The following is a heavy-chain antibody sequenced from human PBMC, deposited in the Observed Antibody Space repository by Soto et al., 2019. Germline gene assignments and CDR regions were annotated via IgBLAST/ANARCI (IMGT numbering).Heavy chain of an antibody. CDR1: GFTVSSNY. CDR3: AREKKPGIGGYSGYDRGIFDY. Sequence: GGSLRLSCAASGFTVSSNYMSWVRQAPGKGLEWVSVIYSGGSTYYADSVKGRFTISRDNSKNTLYLQMNSLRAEDTAVYYCAREKKPGIGGYSGYDRGIFDYWGQGTLVTVSS. J-gene: IGHJ4*02. CDR2: IYSGGST. V-gene: IGHV3-66*01. D-gene: IGHD5-12*01.